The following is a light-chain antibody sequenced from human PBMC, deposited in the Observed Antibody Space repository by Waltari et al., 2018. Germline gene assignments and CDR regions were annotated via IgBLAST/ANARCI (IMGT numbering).Light chain of an antibody. V-gene: IGKV4-1*01. CDR3: QQYYHIART. CDR1: QSLLFRSNNKNY. CDR2: WAS. J-gene: IGKJ1*01. Sequence: DTVMTQSPDSLAVSLGERATINCKSSQSLLFRSNNKNYLAWYQQKPGQPPKLLIHWASTRESGVPDRFSGSGSGTDFTLTIGSLQAEDVAVYYCQQYYHIARTFGQGTRVEIK.